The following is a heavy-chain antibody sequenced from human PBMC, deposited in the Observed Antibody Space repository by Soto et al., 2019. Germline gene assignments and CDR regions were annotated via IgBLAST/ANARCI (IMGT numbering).Heavy chain of an antibody. CDR2: IYYAGST. V-gene: IGHV4-59*08. D-gene: IGHD5-12*01. CDR3: ARRIVATATFDY. CDR1: CGSMISYY. Sequence: QVRLQESGPGLVKPSETLSLTCTVSCGSMISYYWSWIRQPPGRGLEWIGFIYYAGSTKYNPSLNSRVTISVDTSKNQFSLTVTSVTAADTAVYYCARRIVATATFDYWGQGTLVTVSS. J-gene: IGHJ4*02.